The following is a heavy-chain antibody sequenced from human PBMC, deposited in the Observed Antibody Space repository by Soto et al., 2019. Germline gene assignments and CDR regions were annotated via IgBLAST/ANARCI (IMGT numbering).Heavy chain of an antibody. D-gene: IGHD5-18*01. J-gene: IGHJ4*02. CDR2: ISYDGSNK. Sequence: QVQLVESGGGVVQPERSLRLSCAASGFTFSSYAMHWVRQAPGKGLEWVAVISYDGSNKYYADSVKGRFTISRDNSKNTLYLQMNSLRAEDTAVYYCARDRGIQLWLDYWGQGTLVTVSS. V-gene: IGHV3-30-3*01. CDR1: GFTFSSYA. CDR3: ARDRGIQLWLDY.